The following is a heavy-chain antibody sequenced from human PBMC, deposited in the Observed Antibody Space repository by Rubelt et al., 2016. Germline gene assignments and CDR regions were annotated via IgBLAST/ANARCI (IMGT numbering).Heavy chain of an antibody. CDR2: MNPDGSQK. Sequence: GGGVIQPGGSLRLSCAASGFTSANFWMSWVRQAPGKGLQWVASMNPDGSQKFYVDSVKGRFTVSKAKVENSLYLQMSDLRAEDTAVYFCARLPGSRTWYDFWGQGSLVTVSS. CDR3: ARLPGSRTWYDF. J-gene: IGHJ4*02. CDR1: GFTSANFW. D-gene: IGHD6-13*01. V-gene: IGHV3-7*03.